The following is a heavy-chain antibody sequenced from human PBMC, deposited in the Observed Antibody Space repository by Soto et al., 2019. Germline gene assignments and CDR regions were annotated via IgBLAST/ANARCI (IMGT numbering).Heavy chain of an antibody. V-gene: IGHV4-61*01. D-gene: IGHD4-17*01. CDR1: GGSVSDKTYY. Sequence: SETLSLTCSVSGGSVSDKTYYWSWIRQPPGKRLDWIGYVYYSGTTNYNPSLKSRVTISVDLSKNQFSLRLSSVTTADTALYYCARTTAVPNSLRSRYFFDYWGQGTLVTVSS. J-gene: IGHJ4*02. CDR3: ARTTAVPNSLRSRYFFDY. CDR2: VYYSGTT.